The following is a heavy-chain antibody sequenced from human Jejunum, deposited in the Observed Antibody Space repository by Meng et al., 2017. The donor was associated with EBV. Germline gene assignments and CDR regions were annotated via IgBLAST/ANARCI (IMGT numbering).Heavy chain of an antibody. J-gene: IGHJ4*02. CDR3: ARGGPDFGDYVPFDY. D-gene: IGHD4-17*01. CDR2: IYHIGST. CDR1: GDSITRGAYL. Sequence: LARRESGYGLVKPYQPLSLTCAVSGDSITRGAYLWSWIRQPPGKGLEWIGNIYHIGSTYYNPSLKSRVTISVDRSKNQFSLKLTSVTAADTAVYYCARGGPDFGDYVPFDYWGQGTLVTVSS. V-gene: IGHV4-30-2*01.